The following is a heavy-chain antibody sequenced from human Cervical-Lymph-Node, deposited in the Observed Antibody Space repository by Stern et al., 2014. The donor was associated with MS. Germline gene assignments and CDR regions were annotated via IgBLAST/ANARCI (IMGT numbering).Heavy chain of an antibody. V-gene: IGHV1-46*01. J-gene: IGHJ6*02. CDR1: GNTFTRYS. CDR3: GREVAGHRLGMMDV. Sequence: QVQLVQSGAEVKKPGASVKVSCKASGNTFTRYSIHWVRQAPGQGLEWMGRITPSAGSTSYAQKFQGRVTMTRDTSTSTVYMEMSSLRSEDTAVYYCGREVAGHRLGMMDVWGQGTTVTVSS. D-gene: IGHD6-19*01. CDR2: ITPSAGST.